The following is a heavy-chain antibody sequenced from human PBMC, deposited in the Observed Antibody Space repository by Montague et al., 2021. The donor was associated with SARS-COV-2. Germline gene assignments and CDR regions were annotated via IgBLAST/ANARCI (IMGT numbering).Heavy chain of an antibody. Sequence: TLSLTCTVSGGSISSDNYYWDWIRQHPGRGLEWIGCIYHTGSTHYNPSLKSRVTISVDTSKNHFSLNLNSVTAADTAVYYCARGARYYQSMASSFDAFDIWGQGTMVTVSS. J-gene: IGHJ3*02. CDR1: GGSISSDNYY. V-gene: IGHV4-31*03. CDR2: IYHTGST. D-gene: IGHD2-2*01. CDR3: ARGARYYQSMASSFDAFDI.